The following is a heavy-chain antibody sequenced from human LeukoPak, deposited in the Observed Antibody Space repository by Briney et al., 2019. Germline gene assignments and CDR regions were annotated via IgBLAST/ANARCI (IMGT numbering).Heavy chain of an antibody. J-gene: IGHJ4*02. CDR2: ASAGGGSA. CDR1: GFTFSNYA. D-gene: IGHD3-10*01. CDR3: AKVFGSYYFDY. Sequence: GGSLRLSCAASGFTFSNYAMSWVRQAPGKGLEWVSSASAGGGSAYYADFLKGRFTISRDNSKNTLYLQMNSLRAEDTAVYYCAKVFGSYYFDYWGQGILVTVSS. V-gene: IGHV3-23*01.